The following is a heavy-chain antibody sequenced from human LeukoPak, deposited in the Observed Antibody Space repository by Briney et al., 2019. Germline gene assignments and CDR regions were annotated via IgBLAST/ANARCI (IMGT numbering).Heavy chain of an antibody. CDR3: ASSRVDGDYGYAFDI. J-gene: IGHJ3*02. CDR1: GGSISSSNW. Sequence: PSGTLSLTCAVSGGSISSSNWWSWVRQPPGKGLEWIGEIYHSGSTNYNPSLKSRVTISVDKSKNQFSLKLSSVTAADTAVYYCASSRVDGDYGYAFDIWGQGTMVTVSS. D-gene: IGHD4-17*01. CDR2: IYHSGST. V-gene: IGHV4-4*02.